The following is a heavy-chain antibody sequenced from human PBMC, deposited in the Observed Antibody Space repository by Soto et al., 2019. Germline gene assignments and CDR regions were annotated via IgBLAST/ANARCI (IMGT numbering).Heavy chain of an antibody. CDR1: GYTFTSYD. Sequence: QVQLVQSGAEVKKPGASVKVSCKASGYTFTSYDINWVRQATGQGLEWMGWMNPNSGNTGYAQKFQGRVTMTRNTSKSTAYMELSRLRSEDTAVYYCARAQYGSGSYSSHFDYWGQGTLVTVSS. J-gene: IGHJ4*02. V-gene: IGHV1-8*01. CDR3: ARAQYGSGSYSSHFDY. CDR2: MNPNSGNT. D-gene: IGHD3-10*01.